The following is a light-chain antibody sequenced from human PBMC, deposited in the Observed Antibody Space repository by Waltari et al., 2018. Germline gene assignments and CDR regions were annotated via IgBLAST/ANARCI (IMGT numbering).Light chain of an antibody. CDR1: QGINNY. V-gene: IGKV1-27*01. Sequence: DIQMTQSPPSLSASVRDRVPITCRARQGINNYLVWYQQKPAKVPKLLIYAASTLHSGVPSRFSGSGSGTDFTLTISSLQPEDFATYYCQKYDSAPWTFGQGTKVEVK. CDR2: AAS. J-gene: IGKJ1*01. CDR3: QKYDSAPWT.